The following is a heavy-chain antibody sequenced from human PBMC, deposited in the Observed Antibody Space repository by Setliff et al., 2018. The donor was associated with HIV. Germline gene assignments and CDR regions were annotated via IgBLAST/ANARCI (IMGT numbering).Heavy chain of an antibody. D-gene: IGHD6-19*01. J-gene: IGHJ6*03. CDR2: ISSSGSPI. V-gene: IGHV3-48*03. Sequence: GGSLRLSCAASGFIFSSYEMNWVRQAPGKGLEWVSYISSSGSPIHYADSVRGRFTISRDNAKKSLYLQMNSLRAEDTAVYYCARGGEAGTVNHYYYHMDVWGKGTTVTVS. CDR1: GFIFSSYE. CDR3: ARGGEAGTVNHYYYHMDV.